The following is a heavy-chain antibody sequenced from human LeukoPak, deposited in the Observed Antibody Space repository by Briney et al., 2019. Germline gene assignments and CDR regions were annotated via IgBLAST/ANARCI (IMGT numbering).Heavy chain of an antibody. D-gene: IGHD6-13*01. J-gene: IGHJ4*02. CDR2: ISTTSGTI. CDR3: ARDAVYSSSWQYY. V-gene: IGHV3-48*02. Sequence: GGSLRLSCAASGFTFSSYAMNWVRQAPGKGLEWLSFISTTSGTIYYADSVKGRFTISRDNAKDSLYLQMNGLRDEDTAVYYCARDAVYSSSWQYYWGQGTLVTVSS. CDR1: GFTFSSYA.